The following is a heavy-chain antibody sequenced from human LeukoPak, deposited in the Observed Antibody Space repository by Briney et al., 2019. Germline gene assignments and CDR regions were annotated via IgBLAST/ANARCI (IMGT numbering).Heavy chain of an antibody. D-gene: IGHD1-26*01. J-gene: IGHJ4*02. CDR1: GFTFSSYG. V-gene: IGHV3-30*02. CDR3: ARDSANVVGAKSIFDY. Sequence: GGSLRLSCAASGFTFSSYGMHWVRQAPGKGLEWVAFIRSDGSNKYYADSVKGRFTISRDNAKNSLHLQMSSLRAEDTAVYYCARDSANVVGAKSIFDYWGQGALVTVSS. CDR2: IRSDGSNK.